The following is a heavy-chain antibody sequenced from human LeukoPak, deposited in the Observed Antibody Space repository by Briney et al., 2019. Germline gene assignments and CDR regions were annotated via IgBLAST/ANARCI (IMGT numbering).Heavy chain of an antibody. Sequence: GGSLRLSCAASGFTFSSYAMHWVRQAPGKGLEWVSYISSSGSTIYYADSVKGRFTISRDNAKNSLYLQMNSLRAEDTAVYYCARLVAVAGFDYWGQGTLVTVSS. CDR3: ARLVAVAGFDY. D-gene: IGHD6-19*01. J-gene: IGHJ4*02. V-gene: IGHV3-48*03. CDR1: GFTFSSYA. CDR2: ISSSGSTI.